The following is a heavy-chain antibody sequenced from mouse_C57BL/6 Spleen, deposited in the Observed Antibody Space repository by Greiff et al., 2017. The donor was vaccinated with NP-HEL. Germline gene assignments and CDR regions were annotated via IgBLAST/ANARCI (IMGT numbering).Heavy chain of an antibody. J-gene: IGHJ1*03. CDR2: IYPGSGNT. D-gene: IGHD4-1*01. CDR1: GYSFTSYY. CDR3: ARCAFRNWDGYFDV. Sequence: QVQLQQSGPELVKPGASVKISCKASGYSFTSYYIHWVKQRPGQGLEWIGWIYPGSGNTKYNEKFKGKATLTADTSSSTAYMQLSSLTSEDSAVYYCARCAFRNWDGYFDVWGTETTVTVSS. V-gene: IGHV1-66*01.